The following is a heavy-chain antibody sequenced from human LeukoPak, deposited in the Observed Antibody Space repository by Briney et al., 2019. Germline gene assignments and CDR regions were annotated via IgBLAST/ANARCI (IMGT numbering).Heavy chain of an antibody. CDR1: GFTFSSYW. D-gene: IGHD3-22*01. V-gene: IGHV3-74*01. Sequence: GGSLRLSCAASGFTFSSYWMHWVRQAPGKGLVWVSRLNIDGSSTSYADSVKGRFTISRDNAKDTLYLRMNSLRVEDTAVYYCARTYYDTTGPPGYWGQGTLVTISS. CDR2: LNIDGSST. CDR3: ARTYYDTTGPPGY. J-gene: IGHJ4*02.